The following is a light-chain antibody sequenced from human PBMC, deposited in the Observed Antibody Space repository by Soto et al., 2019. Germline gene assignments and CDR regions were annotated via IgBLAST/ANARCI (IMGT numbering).Light chain of an antibody. CDR1: QSVSSS. V-gene: IGKV3-11*01. CDR2: DAS. J-gene: IGKJ4*01. Sequence: EIVLTQSPATLSLSPGERATLSCRASQSVSSSLAWYQQKPGQAPRLIIYDASYRATGIPARFSGSGSGTDFTLTISSLEPEDFAIYYCHQRSNWPLTFGGGTKVEIK. CDR3: HQRSNWPLT.